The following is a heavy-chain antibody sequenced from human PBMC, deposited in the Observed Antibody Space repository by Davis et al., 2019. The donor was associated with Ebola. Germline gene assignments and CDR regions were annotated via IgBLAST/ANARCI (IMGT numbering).Heavy chain of an antibody. J-gene: IGHJ4*02. D-gene: IGHD3-22*01. Sequence: GESLKISCAASGFTFDDYAMHWVRQAPGKGLEWVSLISGDGGSTYYADSVKGRFTISRDNSKNSLYLQMNSLRTEDTVLYYCAKGYYYDSSGLLEDYWGQGTLVTVSS. CDR3: AKGYYYDSSGLLEDY. CDR1: GFTFDDYA. V-gene: IGHV3-43*02. CDR2: ISGDGGST.